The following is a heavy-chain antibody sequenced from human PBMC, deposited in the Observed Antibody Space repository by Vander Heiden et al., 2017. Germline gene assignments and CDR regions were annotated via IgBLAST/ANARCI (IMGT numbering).Heavy chain of an antibody. CDR1: GFTFNNAW. J-gene: IGHJ6*02. CDR2: IKSKTDGETT. Sequence: EAQLVESGGGLVKPGGSLRVSCEGSGFTFNNAWLTCVRQAPGKGLEWVGRIKSKTDGETTDYAAPVKGRFTVSRDDSKNTLYLQMNSLKTEDTAVYYCTTDPNSSAYYYYYYGMHVWGQGTTVTVSS. V-gene: IGHV3-15*07. D-gene: IGHD3-22*01. CDR3: TTDPNSSAYYYYYYGMHV.